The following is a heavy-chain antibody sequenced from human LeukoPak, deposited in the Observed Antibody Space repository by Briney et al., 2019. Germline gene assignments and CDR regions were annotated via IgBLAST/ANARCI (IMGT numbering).Heavy chain of an antibody. CDR2: INPSGGST. CDR3: AGGGVGATTYVWFDP. CDR1: GYTFTSYG. Sequence: ASVKVSCKASGYTFTSYGISWVRQAPGQGLECMGIINPSGGSTSYAQKFQGRVTMTRDMSTSTVYMELSSLRSGDTAVCYCAGGGVGATTYVWFDPWGQGTLVTVSS. V-gene: IGHV1-46*01. J-gene: IGHJ5*02. D-gene: IGHD1-26*01.